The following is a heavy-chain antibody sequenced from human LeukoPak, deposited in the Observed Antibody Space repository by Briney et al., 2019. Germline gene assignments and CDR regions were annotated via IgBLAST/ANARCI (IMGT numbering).Heavy chain of an antibody. V-gene: IGHV3-73*01. J-gene: IGHJ4*02. Sequence: PGGSLRLSCAASGFPFSGSAMHWVRQASGKGLEWVGRIRSKANSYATTYAASVKGRFTISREDSKNTTYLQMNSLKTEDTAVYFCTSRFDYWGQGTLVTVSS. CDR3: TSRFDY. CDR2: IRSKANSYAT. CDR1: GFPFSGSA.